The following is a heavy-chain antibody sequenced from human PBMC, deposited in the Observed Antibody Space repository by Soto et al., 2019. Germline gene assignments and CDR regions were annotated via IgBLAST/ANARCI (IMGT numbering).Heavy chain of an antibody. CDR3: TTDSGIVVVPAATAWFDP. J-gene: IGHJ5*02. V-gene: IGHV3-15*01. CDR1: GVTFSNAW. D-gene: IGHD2-2*01. Sequence: VGSLRLSCGASGVTFSNAWMSWVRQAPWKGLEWVGRIKSKTDGGTTDYAAPVKGRFTISRDDSKNTLYLQMNSLKTEDTAVYYCTTDSGIVVVPAATAWFDPWGQGTLVTVSS. CDR2: IKSKTDGGTT.